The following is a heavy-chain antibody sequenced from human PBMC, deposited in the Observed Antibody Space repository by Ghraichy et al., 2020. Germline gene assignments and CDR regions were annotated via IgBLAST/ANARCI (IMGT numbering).Heavy chain of an antibody. D-gene: IGHD6-6*01. Sequence: SETLSLTCTVSGGSISSYYWSWIRQPPGKGLEWIGYIYYSGSTNYNPSLKSRVTISVDTSKNQFSLKLSSVTAADTAVYYCARTTGSSSSYGYWGQGTLVTVSS. V-gene: IGHV4-59*01. CDR3: ARTTGSSSSYGY. CDR1: GGSISSYY. CDR2: IYYSGST. J-gene: IGHJ4*02.